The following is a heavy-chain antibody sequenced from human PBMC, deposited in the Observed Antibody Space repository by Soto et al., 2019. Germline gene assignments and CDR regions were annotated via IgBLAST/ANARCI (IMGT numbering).Heavy chain of an antibody. CDR2: VYYTGST. J-gene: IGHJ4*02. CDR3: ARSVAVPGAHIDY. V-gene: IGHV4-59*01. CDR1: GGSISGSY. D-gene: IGHD6-19*01. Sequence: SETLSLTCIVSGGSISGSYWSWIRQSPGKGLEWLGYVYYTGSTNYSPSLRSRVSISVDTSKNEFSLRLSSVTAADTAVHFCARSVAVPGAHIDYWGQGTQVTVSS.